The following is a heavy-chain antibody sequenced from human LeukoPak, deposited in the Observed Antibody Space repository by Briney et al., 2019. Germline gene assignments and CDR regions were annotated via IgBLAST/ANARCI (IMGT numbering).Heavy chain of an antibody. CDR3: ARESGDY. J-gene: IGHJ4*02. Sequence: PSQALSLTCTVSGGSISSGDYYWSWLRQPPGKGLEWIGYIYYSGSTYYNPSLKSRVTISVDTSKNQYSLKLSSVTAADTAVYYCARESGDYWGQGTLVTVSS. CDR2: IYYSGST. CDR1: GGSISSGDYY. D-gene: IGHD1-26*01. V-gene: IGHV4-30-4*01.